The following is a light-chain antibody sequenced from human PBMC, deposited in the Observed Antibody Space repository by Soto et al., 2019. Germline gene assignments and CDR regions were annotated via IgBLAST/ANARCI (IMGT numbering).Light chain of an antibody. V-gene: IGKV1-17*01. CDR3: LQHNSDPFT. Sequence: DIQMTQSPSSLSASVGDRVTITCRASQGIRNDLTWYQQKLGKAPKRLITAASSLQSGVPSRFSGSGSGTEFTLAISSLQPEDLATYYCLQHNSDPFTFGGGTQVEVE. CDR2: AAS. J-gene: IGKJ4*01. CDR1: QGIRND.